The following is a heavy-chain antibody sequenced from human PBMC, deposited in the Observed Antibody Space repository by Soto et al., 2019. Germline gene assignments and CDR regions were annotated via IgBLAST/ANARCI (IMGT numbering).Heavy chain of an antibody. CDR2: ISYDGSNK. D-gene: IGHD6-19*01. J-gene: IGHJ4*02. CDR1: GFTFSSYG. V-gene: IGHV3-30*18. Sequence: QVRLVESGGGVVQPGRSLRLSCAASGFTFSSYGMHWVRQALGKGLEWVAVISYDGSNKYYADSVKGRFTISRDNSKNTLYLQMNSLRAEDTAAYYCAKEKAVAGISLGYWGQGTLVTVSS. CDR3: AKEKAVAGISLGY.